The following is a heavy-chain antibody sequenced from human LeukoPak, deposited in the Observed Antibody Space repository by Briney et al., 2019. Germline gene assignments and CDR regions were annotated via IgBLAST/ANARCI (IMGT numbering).Heavy chain of an antibody. CDR2: IFSNDEK. D-gene: IGHD6-19*01. Sequence: SGPTLVNPTATLTLTCTISGFSLSDGTMGVSWIRQPPGKALEWLAHIFSNDEKSYSTSLKTRVTISQDTSKSQVVLTMTNMDPVDTATYFCARILEFTGGSGWYNDAFDIWGQGTMVTVSS. CDR1: GFSLSDGTMG. J-gene: IGHJ3*02. CDR3: ARILEFTGGSGWYNDAFDI. V-gene: IGHV2-26*03.